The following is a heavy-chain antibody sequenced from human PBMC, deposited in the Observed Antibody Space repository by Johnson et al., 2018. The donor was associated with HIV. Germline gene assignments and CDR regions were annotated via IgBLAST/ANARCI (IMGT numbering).Heavy chain of an antibody. CDR3: ARDNTTFGGVIVPIGAFDI. D-gene: IGHD3-16*02. J-gene: IGHJ3*02. CDR1: RFTFSDYY. CDR2: ISSSGSTI. Sequence: QVQLVESGGGLVKPGGSLRLSCAASRFTFSDYYMSWIRQAPGKGLEWVSYISSSGSTIYYADSVKGRFTISRDNAKNTLYLQMNSLRAEDTAVYYCARDNTTFGGVIVPIGAFDIWGQGTMVTVSS. V-gene: IGHV3-11*04.